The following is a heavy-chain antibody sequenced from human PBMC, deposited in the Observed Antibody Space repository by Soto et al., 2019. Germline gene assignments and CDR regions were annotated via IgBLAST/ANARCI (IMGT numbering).Heavy chain of an antibody. CDR3: ARGSAVAGTLFDP. J-gene: IGHJ5*02. CDR1: GGSISSGGYS. CDR2: IYHSGST. D-gene: IGHD6-19*01. V-gene: IGHV4-30-2*01. Sequence: SETLSLTCAVSGGSISSGGYSWSWIRQPPGKGLEWIGYIYHSGSTYYNPSLKSRVTISVDRSKNQFSLKLSSVTAADTAVYYCARGSAVAGTLFDPRGQRTLVTGSS.